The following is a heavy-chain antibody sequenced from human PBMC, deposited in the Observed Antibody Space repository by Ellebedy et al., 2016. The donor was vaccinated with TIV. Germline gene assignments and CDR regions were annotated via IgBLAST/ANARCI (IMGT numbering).Heavy chain of an antibody. CDR3: AREGSSGGFDY. CDR1: GFTFSSYW. Sequence: GESLKISCAASGFTFSSYWMSWVRQAPGKGLEWVASIKEDGSEKYYVDSVKGRFTISRDNAKNSLYLQMNSLRAEDTAVYYCAREGSSGGFDYWGQGTLVTVSS. V-gene: IGHV3-7*01. J-gene: IGHJ4*02. D-gene: IGHD6-19*01. CDR2: IKEDGSEK.